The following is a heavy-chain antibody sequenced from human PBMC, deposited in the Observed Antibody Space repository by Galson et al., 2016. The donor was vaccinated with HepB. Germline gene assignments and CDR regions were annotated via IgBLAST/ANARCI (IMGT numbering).Heavy chain of an antibody. J-gene: IGHJ4*02. D-gene: IGHD3-22*01. Sequence: SVKVSCKASGGSFSSYATSWVRQAPGQGLKWMGNIIPIFGTTNYAQMFQGRVTITADESTNTVYMELNSLRSEDTAVYYCARDAPSRNYYAYSGYYFLDYWGQGTLVTVSS. CDR2: IIPIFGTT. V-gene: IGHV1-69*13. CDR1: GGSFSSYA. CDR3: ARDAPSRNYYAYSGYYFLDY.